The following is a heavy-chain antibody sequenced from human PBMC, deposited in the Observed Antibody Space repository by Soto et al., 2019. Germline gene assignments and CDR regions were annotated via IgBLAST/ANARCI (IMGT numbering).Heavy chain of an antibody. V-gene: IGHV4-28*01. CDR2: IYYSGRN. J-gene: IGHJ4*02. Sequence: QVQLQESGPGLLKPSDTLSLTCVVSGYSISSCSWWGWIRQPPGKGLEWIGYIYYSGRNHYNPSLESRVTMSVDTSKNQLSLKLSSVTAVDTAVYYCAQKRDGYNPFDSWGQGTLVTVSS. D-gene: IGHD5-12*01. CDR1: GYSISSCSW. CDR3: AQKRDGYNPFDS.